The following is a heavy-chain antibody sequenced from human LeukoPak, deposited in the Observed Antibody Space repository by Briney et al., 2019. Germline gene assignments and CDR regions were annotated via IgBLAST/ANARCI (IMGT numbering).Heavy chain of an antibody. Sequence: SETLSLTCAVYGGSFSGYYWSWIRQPPGKGLEWIGEINHSGSTNYNPSLKSRVTISVDTSKNQLSLKLSSVTAADTAVYYCARGVHYGLPYSRFDPWGQGTLVTVSS. CDR3: ARGVHYGLPYSRFDP. CDR2: INHSGST. J-gene: IGHJ5*02. V-gene: IGHV4-34*01. CDR1: GGSFSGYY. D-gene: IGHD4-17*01.